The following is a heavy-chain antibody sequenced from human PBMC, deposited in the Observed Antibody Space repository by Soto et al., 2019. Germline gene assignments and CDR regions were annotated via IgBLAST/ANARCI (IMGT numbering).Heavy chain of an antibody. J-gene: IGHJ6*02. V-gene: IGHV4-61*08. CDR2: MHHTGYT. Sequence: PSENPSLSCSVSGASVSTDGYYWSWIRKPPGKGLEYISYMHHTGYTNYSTSLKSRVTTSIDTSKNEFSLKVGSLTAADTAIYYCARINRLAPVATYYYLSMDVWVQVTTVT. CDR1: GASVSTDGYY. CDR3: ARINRLAPVATYYYLSMDV. D-gene: IGHD6-19*01.